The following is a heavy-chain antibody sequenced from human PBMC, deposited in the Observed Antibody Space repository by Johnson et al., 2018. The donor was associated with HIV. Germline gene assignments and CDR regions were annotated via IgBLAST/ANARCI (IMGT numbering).Heavy chain of an antibody. Sequence: QVQLVESGGGVVQPGRSLRLSCAASGFTFSSYAMHWVRQAPGKGLEWVAVISYDGSNKYYADSVKGRFTISRDNSKNTLYLQMNSLRAEDTAVYYCARDRAHYYDSSGYYESGAFDIWGQGTRVTVSS. J-gene: IGHJ3*02. CDR1: GFTFSSYA. D-gene: IGHD3-22*01. CDR3: ARDRAHYYDSSGYYESGAFDI. V-gene: IGHV3-30*04. CDR2: ISYDGSNK.